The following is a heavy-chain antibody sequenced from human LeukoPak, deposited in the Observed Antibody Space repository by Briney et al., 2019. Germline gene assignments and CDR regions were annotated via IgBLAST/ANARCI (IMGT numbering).Heavy chain of an antibody. CDR1: GFTFSSYG. CDR3: ARLITWGDY. CDR2: IRYDDSNK. J-gene: IGHJ4*02. Sequence: GGSLRLSCAASGFTFSSYGMHWVRQAPGKGLEWVAFIRYDDSNKYYADSVKGRFTISRDNAKNSLYLQMNSLRAEDTAVYYCARLITWGDYWGQGTLVTVSS. V-gene: IGHV3-30*02. D-gene: IGHD3-16*01.